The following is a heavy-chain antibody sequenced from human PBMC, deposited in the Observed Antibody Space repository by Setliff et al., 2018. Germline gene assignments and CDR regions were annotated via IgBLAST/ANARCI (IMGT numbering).Heavy chain of an antibody. D-gene: IGHD1-26*01. Sequence: GGSLRLSCAASGFTFSSYSMNWVRQAPGKGLEWVSYFSGSSSTIRYADSVKGRFTISRDNAKNSLYLQMNSLRAEDTAVYYCARSGNYRVDYWGQGTLVTVSS. J-gene: IGHJ4*02. CDR2: FSGSSSTI. CDR1: GFTFSSYS. V-gene: IGHV3-48*01. CDR3: ARSGNYRVDY.